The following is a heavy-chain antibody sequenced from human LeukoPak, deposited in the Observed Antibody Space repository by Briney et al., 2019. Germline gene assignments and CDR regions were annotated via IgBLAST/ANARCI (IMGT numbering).Heavy chain of an antibody. Sequence: SETLSLTCTVSGGSISSYYWSWIRQPPGKGLEWIGHIYYSGTTHSNPSVKSRVTISIDKSKNQFFLNLSSVTAADTAVYYCAGLVGRYSSGLYYYYFDYWGQGTLVTVSS. CDR1: GGSISSYY. J-gene: IGHJ4*02. D-gene: IGHD3-22*01. CDR2: IYYSGTT. CDR3: AGLVGRYSSGLYYYYFDY. V-gene: IGHV4-59*12.